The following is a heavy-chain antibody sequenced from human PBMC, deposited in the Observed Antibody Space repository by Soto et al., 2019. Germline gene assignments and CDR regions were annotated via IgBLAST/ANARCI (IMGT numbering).Heavy chain of an antibody. CDR1: GFTFSTYA. CDR3: ERDAFLYSRGAYYDH. J-gene: IGHJ4*02. D-gene: IGHD4-4*01. Sequence: QVRLVESGGGAVQPGDSLRLSCDASGFTFSTYALHWVRQAPGKGLEWVAFISYTGANQYYADSVKGRFTVSRDNSKNIASLQMTRLKPEDSAVYYCERDAFLYSRGAYYDHWGQGTLVTVSS. V-gene: IGHV3-30-3*01. CDR2: ISYTGANQ.